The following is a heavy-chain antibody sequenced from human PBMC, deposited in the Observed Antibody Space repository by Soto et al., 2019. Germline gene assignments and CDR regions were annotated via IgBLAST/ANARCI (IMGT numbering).Heavy chain of an antibody. D-gene: IGHD6-19*01. J-gene: IGHJ4*02. V-gene: IGHV1-2*04. CDR2: INPNSGGT. CDR3: ARDTYSSGWYYFDY. CDR1: GYTFTGYY. Sequence: ASVKVSCKASGYTFTGYYMHWVRQAPGQGLEWMGWINPNSGGTNYAQKFQGWVTMTRDTSISTAYMELSRLRSDDTAVYYCARDTYSSGWYYFDYWGQGTLVTVSS.